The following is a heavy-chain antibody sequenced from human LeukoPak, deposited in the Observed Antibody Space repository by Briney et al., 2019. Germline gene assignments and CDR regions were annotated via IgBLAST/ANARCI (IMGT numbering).Heavy chain of an antibody. CDR3: AKGGDIVVVVAVTRFDY. CDR2: ICYEGRKK. Sequence: LRLSRAECVFTFRIDRMRGGPEGRGKGGEGGSDICYEGRKKNYAESARGGFTISRDNSKNTLYLQMNSLRAEDTAVYYCAKGGDIVVVVAVTRFDYWGQGTLVTVSS. V-gene: IGHV3-33*06. CDR1: VFTFRIDR. D-gene: IGHD2-15*01. J-gene: IGHJ4*02.